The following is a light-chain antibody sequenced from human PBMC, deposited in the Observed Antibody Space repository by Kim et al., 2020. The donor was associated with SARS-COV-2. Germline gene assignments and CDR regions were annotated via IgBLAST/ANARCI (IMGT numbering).Light chain of an antibody. CDR1: SLRSYD. CDR3: QSRDSGGRVI. V-gene: IGLV3-19*01. Sequence: SSELTQYPFVSVALGQTVRITCQGDSLRSYDATWYQQKPRQAPVLVIYGRNNRPSGVPDRFSGSASGNTASLTITGTQAEDEADFYCQSRDSGGRVIFGGGTKLTVL. CDR2: GRN. J-gene: IGLJ2*01.